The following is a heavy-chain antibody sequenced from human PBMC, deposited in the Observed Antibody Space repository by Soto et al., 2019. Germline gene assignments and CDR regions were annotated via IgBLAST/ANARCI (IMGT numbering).Heavy chain of an antibody. V-gene: IGHV4-31*03. Sequence: SETLSLTCTVSGGSISSGGYYWSWIRQHPGKGLEWIGYIYYSGSTYYNPSLKSRVTISVDMSKNQFSLKLSSVTAADTAVYYCARAGYGDPNYFDYWGQGTLVTVSS. CDR2: IYYSGST. CDR3: ARAGYGDPNYFDY. D-gene: IGHD4-17*01. CDR1: GGSISSGGYY. J-gene: IGHJ4*02.